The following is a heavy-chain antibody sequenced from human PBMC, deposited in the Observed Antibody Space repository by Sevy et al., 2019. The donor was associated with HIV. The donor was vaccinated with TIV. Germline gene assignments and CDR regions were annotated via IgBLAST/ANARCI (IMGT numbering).Heavy chain of an antibody. CDR2: ISWNSGSI. CDR1: GFTFDDYA. Sequence: GGSLRLSCAASGFTFDDYAMHWVRQAPGKGLEWVSGISWNSGSIGYADSVKGRFTISRDNAKNSLYLQMNSLRAEDTALYYCAKDKGYCTNGVCYSSYYYYGMDVWGQRTTVTVSS. V-gene: IGHV3-9*01. D-gene: IGHD2-8*01. J-gene: IGHJ6*02. CDR3: AKDKGYCTNGVCYSSYYYYGMDV.